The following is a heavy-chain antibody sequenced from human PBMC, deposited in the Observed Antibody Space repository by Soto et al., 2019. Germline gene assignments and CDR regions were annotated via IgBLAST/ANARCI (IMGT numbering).Heavy chain of an antibody. V-gene: IGHV5-51*01. CDR1: GYSVTNHW. J-gene: IGHJ4*02. CDR2: INPDDSDT. D-gene: IGHD3-22*01. Sequence: GASLKISCKGSGYSVTNHWIAWVRQMPGKGLEWIGIINPDDSDTRYSPSFQGQVTISADKSFSTAYLQWSSLKASDTAIYYCTRPDSTGYYAYWGQGTLVTVSS. CDR3: TRPDSTGYYAY.